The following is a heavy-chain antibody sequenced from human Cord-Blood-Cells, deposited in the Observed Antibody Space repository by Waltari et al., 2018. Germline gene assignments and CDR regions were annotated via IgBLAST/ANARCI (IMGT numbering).Heavy chain of an antibody. CDR1: GYSFTSYW. J-gene: IGHJ4*02. V-gene: IGHV5-51*03. D-gene: IGHD3-3*01. Sequence: EVQLVQSGAEVKKPGESLKISCKGSGYSFTSYWLGWVRQMPGKGVDWMGRIDPGDSDTGYSPSFQGQVTISADKSISTAYLQWSILKASDTAMDYCARKGFWSGFDYWGQGTLVTVSS. CDR2: IDPGDSDT. CDR3: ARKGFWSGFDY.